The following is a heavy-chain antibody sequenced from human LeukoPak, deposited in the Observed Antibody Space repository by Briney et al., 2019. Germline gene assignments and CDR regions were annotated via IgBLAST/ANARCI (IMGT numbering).Heavy chain of an antibody. V-gene: IGHV5-51*01. CDR3: ARHEAVAGSGDY. D-gene: IGHD6-19*01. CDR2: IYPGDSDS. Sequence: GESLKISCKGSGYRFTDYWIAWVRQVPGKGLEWMGIIYPGDSDSRYSPSFQGQVTFSADKSISTAYLQWSSLKASDTAMYYCARHEAVAGSGDYWGQGTLVTVSS. CDR1: GYRFTDYW. J-gene: IGHJ4*02.